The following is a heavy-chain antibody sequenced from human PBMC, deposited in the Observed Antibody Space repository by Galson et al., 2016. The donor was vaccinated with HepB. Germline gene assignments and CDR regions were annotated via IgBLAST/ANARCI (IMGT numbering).Heavy chain of an antibody. D-gene: IGHD5-12*01. CDR2: INPSGGST. V-gene: IGHV1-46*01. CDR1: RYIFTSYY. CDR3: ARGEQWLQD. J-gene: IGHJ4*02. Sequence: SVKVSCKASRYIFTSYYIHWVRQAPGQGLEWMGIINPSGGSTSYAQKFQGRVTMTRDTSTSTVYMELSSLRSEDTAMYFCARGEQWLQDWGQGTLVTVSS.